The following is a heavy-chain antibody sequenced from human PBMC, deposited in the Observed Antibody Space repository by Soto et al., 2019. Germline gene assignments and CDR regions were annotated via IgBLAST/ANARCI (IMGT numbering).Heavy chain of an antibody. Sequence: SETLSLTCTVSRASINGYSWSWIRQPAGKGLEWVWQFYASGTTKYNPALKSRVTMSLDTSKNQFSLRLNSVTAADTAVYFCARSFYLDAFDIWGQGTTVTVSS. V-gene: IGHV4-4*07. CDR1: RASINGYS. D-gene: IGHD3-16*02. CDR3: ARSFYLDAFDI. CDR2: FYASGTT. J-gene: IGHJ3*02.